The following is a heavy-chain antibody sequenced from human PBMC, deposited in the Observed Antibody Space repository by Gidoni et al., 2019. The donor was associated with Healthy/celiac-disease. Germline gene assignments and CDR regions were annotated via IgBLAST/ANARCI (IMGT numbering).Heavy chain of an antibody. D-gene: IGHD6-19*01. Sequence: QVQLVQSGAAVKKTGSSVKVSCKASGGTFRSHAISWVRQAPGQGLKWMVGIIPIDGTANYAQKFQGRVTITADESTSTAYMELSSLRSEDTAVYYCAVAVAATTAWFDPWGQGTLVTVSS. CDR1: GGTFRSHA. CDR2: IIPIDGTA. V-gene: IGHV1-69*01. J-gene: IGHJ5*02. CDR3: AVAVAATTAWFDP.